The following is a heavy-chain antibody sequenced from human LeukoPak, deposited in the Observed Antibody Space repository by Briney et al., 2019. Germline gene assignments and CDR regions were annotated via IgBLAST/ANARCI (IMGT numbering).Heavy chain of an antibody. D-gene: IGHD1-26*01. Sequence: SETLSLTCTVSGGSISSYYWSWIRRPPGKGLEWIGYIYYSGSTNYSPSLKSRVTISVDTSKNQFSLKLSSVTAADTAVYYCARSGGSYSYFDYWGQGTLVTVSS. CDR1: GGSISSYY. J-gene: IGHJ4*02. CDR2: IYYSGST. CDR3: ARSGGSYSYFDY. V-gene: IGHV4-59*01.